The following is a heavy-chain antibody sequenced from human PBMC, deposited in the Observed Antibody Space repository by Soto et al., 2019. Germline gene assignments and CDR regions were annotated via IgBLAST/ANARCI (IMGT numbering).Heavy chain of an antibody. CDR2: IYHSGST. Sequence: QVQLQESGPGLVKPSGTLSLTCAVSGGSISSSNWWSWVRQPPGKGLEWIGEIYHSGSTNYNPSLTSRVTISVDKSKNQFSLKLSSVTAADTAVYYCARVDMTTHLDDYYYCMDVWGHGTTVTVSS. CDR3: ARVDMTTHLDDYYYCMDV. J-gene: IGHJ6*02. CDR1: GGSISSSNW. D-gene: IGHD4-17*01. V-gene: IGHV4-4*02.